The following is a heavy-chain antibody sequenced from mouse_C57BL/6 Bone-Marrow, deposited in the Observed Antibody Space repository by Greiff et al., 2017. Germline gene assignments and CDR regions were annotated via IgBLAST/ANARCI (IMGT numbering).Heavy chain of an antibody. CDR2: ISDGGSYT. V-gene: IGHV5-4*03. CDR1: GFTFSSYA. CDR3: ATSSPYYFDY. J-gene: IGHJ2*01. D-gene: IGHD1-1*01. Sequence: EVKLMESGGGLVKPGGSLKLSCAASGFTFSSYAMSWVRQTPEKRLEWVATISDGGSYTYYPDNVKGRFTISRDNAKNNLYLQMSHLKSEDTAMYYCATSSPYYFDYWGQGTTLTVSS.